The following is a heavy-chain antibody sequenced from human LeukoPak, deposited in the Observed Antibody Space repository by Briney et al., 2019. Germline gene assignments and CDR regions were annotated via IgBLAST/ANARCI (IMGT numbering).Heavy chain of an antibody. CDR3: AKDHYDSSGYYYLSW. CDR2: IRYDGSNK. V-gene: IGHV3-30*02. J-gene: IGHJ3*01. Sequence: GGSLRLSCAASGFTFSSYGMHWVRQAPGKGLEWVAFIRYDGSNKYYADSVKGRFTISRDNSKNTPYLQMNSLRAEDTAVYYCAKDHYDSSGYYYLSWWGQGTMVTVSS. CDR1: GFTFSSYG. D-gene: IGHD3-22*01.